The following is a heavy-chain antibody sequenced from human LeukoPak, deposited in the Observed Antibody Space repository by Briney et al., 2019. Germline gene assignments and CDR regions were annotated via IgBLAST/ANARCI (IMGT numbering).Heavy chain of an antibody. J-gene: IGHJ3*02. CDR1: GGSVSSHY. CDR3: ARDLTGDFFEAFDI. V-gene: IGHV4-59*02. CDR2: IYYRASA. D-gene: IGHD7-27*01. Sequence: SETLSLTCTVSGGSVSSHYWSWIRQPPGKGLEWIGSIYYRASANYNPSLKGRVTISVDTSMNQSSLKLSSVTAADTAVYYCARDLTGDFFEAFDIWGQGTMVTVSS.